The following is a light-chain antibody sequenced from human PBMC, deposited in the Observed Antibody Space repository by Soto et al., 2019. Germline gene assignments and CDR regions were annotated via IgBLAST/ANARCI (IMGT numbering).Light chain of an antibody. CDR2: GAS. CDR3: HEYNTWPWT. Sequence: ETVMTQSPANLSVSPGEGATLSCRASQSLNTNLAWYQQKLGQAPRVLIYGASTRATGIPARFSGSGSGTEFTLTISGLQSEDSGVYFCHEYNTWPWTFGQGTRVEIK. V-gene: IGKV3-15*01. J-gene: IGKJ1*01. CDR1: QSLNTN.